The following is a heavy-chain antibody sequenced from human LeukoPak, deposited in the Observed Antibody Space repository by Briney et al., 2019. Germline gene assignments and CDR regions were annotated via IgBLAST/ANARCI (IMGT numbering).Heavy chain of an antibody. Sequence: PGGSLRLSCAASGFTLSSYWMSWVRQAPGKGLEWVANIKQDGSEKYYVDSVKGRFTISRDNAKNSLYLQMNSLRAEDTAVYYCARRDYYYYYMDVWGKGTTVTVSS. CDR2: IKQDGSEK. J-gene: IGHJ6*03. CDR3: ARRDYYYYYMDV. V-gene: IGHV3-7*01. CDR1: GFTLSSYW.